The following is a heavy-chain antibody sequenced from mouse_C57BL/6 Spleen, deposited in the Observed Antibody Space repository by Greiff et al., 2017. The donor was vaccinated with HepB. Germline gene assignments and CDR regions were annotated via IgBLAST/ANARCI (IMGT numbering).Heavy chain of an antibody. CDR3: ARKGGYDSCAY. CDR1: GYTFTSYT. D-gene: IGHD2-4*01. J-gene: IGHJ3*01. Sequence: QVQLQQSGAELARPGASVKMSCKASGYTFTSYTMHWVKQRPGQGLEWIGYINHSSVYTKYNQKFKDKATLTADKSSSTAYMKLRSLTSEDAAVYYCARKGGYDSCAYWGQGTLVTVSA. CDR2: INHSSVYT. V-gene: IGHV1-4*01.